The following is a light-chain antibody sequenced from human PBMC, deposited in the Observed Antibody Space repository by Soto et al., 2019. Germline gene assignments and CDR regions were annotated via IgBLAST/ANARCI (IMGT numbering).Light chain of an antibody. Sequence: EIVLTQSPGTLSLSPGERATLSCRASQSVSSSYSAWQQQKPGQAPRLLIYGASSSATGIPDRFSSSGCGREVTLTISSLQPEDFALFYCQQYNKLSPNTFGQGTKV. CDR2: GAS. J-gene: IGKJ1*01. V-gene: IGKV3-20*01. CDR3: QQYNKLSPNT. CDR1: QSVSSSY.